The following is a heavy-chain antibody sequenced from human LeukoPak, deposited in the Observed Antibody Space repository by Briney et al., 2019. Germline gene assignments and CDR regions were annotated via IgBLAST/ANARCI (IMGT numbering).Heavy chain of an antibody. D-gene: IGHD3-10*02. CDR3: AELGITMIGGV. CDR1: GFTFSSYG. J-gene: IGHJ6*04. Sequence: GGSLRLSCAASGFTFSSYGMSWVRQAPGKGLEWVSGISGSGGVSGSGGGTYYADSVKGRFTISRDNAKNSLYLQMNSLRAEDTAVYYCAELGITMIGGVWGKGTTVTISS. CDR2: ISGSGGVSGSGGGT. V-gene: IGHV3-23*01.